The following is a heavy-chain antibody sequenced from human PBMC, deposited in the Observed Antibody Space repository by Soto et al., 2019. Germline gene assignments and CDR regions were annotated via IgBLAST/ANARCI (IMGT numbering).Heavy chain of an antibody. J-gene: IGHJ4*02. CDR3: AKGVVVAATREDYFDY. CDR2: ISGSGGST. Sequence: EVQLLESGGGLVQPGGSLRLSCAASGFTFSDYAMSWVRQAPGKGLEWVSAISGSGGSTYYADSVRGRFTISRDNSKNPLYVQMNSLRAEDTALYYCAKGVVVAATREDYFDYWGQGTLVTVSS. D-gene: IGHD2-15*01. V-gene: IGHV3-23*01. CDR1: GFTFSDYA.